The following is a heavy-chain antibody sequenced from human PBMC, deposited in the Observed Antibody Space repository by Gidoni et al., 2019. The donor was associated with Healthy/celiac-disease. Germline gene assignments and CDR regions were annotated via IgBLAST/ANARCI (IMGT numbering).Heavy chain of an antibody. J-gene: IGHJ4*02. CDR1: GGSSSSYC. V-gene: IGHV4-4*07. CDR3: ARDLGSPSFDY. CDR2: IYTSGST. Sequence: QVQLQESGPGLVKPSETLSLTCTVSGGSSSSYCCSWIRQPAGKVLEWIGRIYTSGSTNYNPSLKIRVIMSVDTSKNQFSLKLSSVTAADTAVYYCARDLGSPSFDYWGQGTLVTVSS.